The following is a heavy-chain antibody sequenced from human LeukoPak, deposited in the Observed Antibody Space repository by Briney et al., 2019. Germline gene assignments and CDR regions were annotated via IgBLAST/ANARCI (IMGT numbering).Heavy chain of an antibody. J-gene: IGHJ4*02. D-gene: IGHD2-15*01. CDR1: GGSISSGGYY. CDR2: IYYGGST. V-gene: IGHV4-31*03. CDR3: ARGARGVVDRPFDY. Sequence: SETLSLTCTVSGGSISSGGYYWSWIRQHPGKGLEWIGYIYYGGSTYYNPSLKSRVTISVDTSKNQFSLKLSSVTAADTAVYYCARGARGVVDRPFDYWGQGTLVTVSS.